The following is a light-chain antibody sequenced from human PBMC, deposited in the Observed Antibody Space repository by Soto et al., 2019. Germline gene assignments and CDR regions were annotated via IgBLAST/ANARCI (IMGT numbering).Light chain of an antibody. CDR2: DAL. Sequence: EIVMTQSPATLSVSPGERVTFSCRASQTVSRNLAWYQQRPGQAPRLLIYDALTRATGIPAGFSGSGSGTEFTLTISSLQSEDFAVYYCQQYNNWPPFTFGQGTKVEIK. CDR1: QTVSRN. J-gene: IGKJ2*01. CDR3: QQYNNWPPFT. V-gene: IGKV3D-15*01.